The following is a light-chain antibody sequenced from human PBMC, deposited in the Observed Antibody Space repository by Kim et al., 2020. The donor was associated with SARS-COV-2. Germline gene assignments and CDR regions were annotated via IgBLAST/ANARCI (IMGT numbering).Light chain of an antibody. CDR1: KLGDKY. V-gene: IGLV3-1*01. CDR3: QAWDSSTAVV. J-gene: IGLJ2*01. CDR2: QDS. Sequence: VSPGQTASITCSGYKLGDKYACWYQQKPGQSPVLVIYQDSKRPSGIPERFSGSNSGNTATLTISGTQAMDEADYYCQAWDSSTAVVFGGGTQLTVL.